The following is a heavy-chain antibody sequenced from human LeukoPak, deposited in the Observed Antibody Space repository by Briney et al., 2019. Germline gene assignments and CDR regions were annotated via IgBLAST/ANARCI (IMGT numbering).Heavy chain of an antibody. CDR3: ARVLVASPNGEGGAFDI. V-gene: IGHV1-18*01. CDR2: INTYNGNT. CDR1: GYTFTSYG. D-gene: IGHD5-12*01. J-gene: IGHJ3*02. Sequence: GASVKVSRKASGYTFTSYGISWVRQAPGQGLEWMGWINTYNGNTNYAQKLQGRVTMTTDTSTSTAYMELRSLRSDDTAVYYCARVLVASPNGEGGAFDIWGQGTLVSVSS.